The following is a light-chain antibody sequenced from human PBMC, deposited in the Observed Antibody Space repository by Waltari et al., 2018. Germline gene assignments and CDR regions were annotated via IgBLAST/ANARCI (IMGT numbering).Light chain of an antibody. J-gene: IGLJ2*01. CDR1: SSDVGAYNY. V-gene: IGLV2-14*03. CDR3: SSYISSSTLEL. CDR2: DVN. Sequence: QSALTQPASVSGSPGQSITISCTGTSSDVGAYNYVSWYQQHPGKAPKLIIFDVNNRPSGFSHRFSGSKSGNTASLTISGLQAEDEADYYCSSYISSSTLELFGGGTSLTVL.